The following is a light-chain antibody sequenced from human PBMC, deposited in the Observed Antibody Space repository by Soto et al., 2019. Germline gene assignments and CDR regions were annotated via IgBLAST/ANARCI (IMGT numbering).Light chain of an antibody. CDR1: QSVSSSY. CDR3: QQYGSSPRVT. V-gene: IGKV3-20*01. J-gene: IGKJ5*01. CDR2: GAS. Sequence: EIVLTQSPGTLSLSPGERATLSCRASQSVSSSYLAWYQQKPGQAPRLLIYGASSRATGIPDRFSGSGSGKDFTLTISRLEPEDFAVYYCQQYGSSPRVTFGQGKRLEIK.